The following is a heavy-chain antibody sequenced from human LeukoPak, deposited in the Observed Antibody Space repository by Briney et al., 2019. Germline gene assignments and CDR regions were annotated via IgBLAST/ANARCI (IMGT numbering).Heavy chain of an antibody. CDR2: IYPRDSDA. CDR1: GYTFSTYW. CDR3: ARQPSLVTGITAFDY. V-gene: IGHV5-51*01. Sequence: GESLKISCKGSGYTFSTYWIGWVRQMPGRVLEWMGVIYPRDSDARISPSFQGQVAISVDTSIATAYLQWSSLKASDTAIYYCARQPSLVTGITAFDYWGQGTLVTVSS. D-gene: IGHD2-21*02. J-gene: IGHJ4*02.